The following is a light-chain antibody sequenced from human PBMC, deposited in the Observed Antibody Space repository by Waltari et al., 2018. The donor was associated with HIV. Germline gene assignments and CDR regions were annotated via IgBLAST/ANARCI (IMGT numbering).Light chain of an antibody. CDR3: AAWDDSLNGLWV. CDR2: TYN. CDR1: TSNIGRNT. Sequence: QSVLTQPPSVSGTPGHRVTLSCSGATSNIGRNTVNWFQLLPGPAPKLLIYTYNQRPSGVPDRFSGSKSGTSASLAISGLQSEDEADYFCAAWDDSLNGLWVFGGGTKLTVL. J-gene: IGLJ3*02. V-gene: IGLV1-44*01.